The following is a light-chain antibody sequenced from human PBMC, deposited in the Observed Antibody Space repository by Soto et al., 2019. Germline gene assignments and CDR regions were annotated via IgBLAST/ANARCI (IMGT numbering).Light chain of an antibody. Sequence: QSVLTHPASVSGSPGQSITISCTGTNSDVGNYNLVSWYQQHPGKAPKLMMYEVTKRPSGVSNRFSGSKSGNTASLTISGLQAEDEADYYCCSYAGSATWVFGGGTKLTVL. CDR1: NSDVGNYNL. CDR3: CSYAGSATWV. J-gene: IGLJ3*02. V-gene: IGLV2-23*02. CDR2: EVT.